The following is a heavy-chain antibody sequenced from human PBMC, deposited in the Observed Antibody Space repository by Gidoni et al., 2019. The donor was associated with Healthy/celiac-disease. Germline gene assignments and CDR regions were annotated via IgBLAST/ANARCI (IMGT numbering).Heavy chain of an antibody. Sequence: EVQLVESGGGLVQPGGSLRLSCAASGFTFSSYWMSWVRQAPGKGLEWVANIKQDGSEKYYVDSVKGRFTISRDNAKNSLYLQMNSLRAEDTAVYYCARQEDFWSGYYRGSFDYWGQGTLVTVSS. J-gene: IGHJ4*02. D-gene: IGHD3-3*01. CDR2: IKQDGSEK. CDR3: ARQEDFWSGYYRGSFDY. V-gene: IGHV3-7*04. CDR1: GFTFSSYW.